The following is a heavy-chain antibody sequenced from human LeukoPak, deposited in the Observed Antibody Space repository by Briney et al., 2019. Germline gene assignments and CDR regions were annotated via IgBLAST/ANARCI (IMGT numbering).Heavy chain of an antibody. CDR1: GFTFPNAW. Sequence: PGGALRLSCAASGFTFPNAWLTWVRPAPGKGLEWVGRIKSKADGGTPDYAAPVKGRFTISRDDSTHTLFLQMNSLKTEDTAVYYCSTDAITTWGQGTLVTVSS. D-gene: IGHD5-12*01. CDR2: IKSKADGGTP. V-gene: IGHV3-15*01. CDR3: STDAITT. J-gene: IGHJ5*02.